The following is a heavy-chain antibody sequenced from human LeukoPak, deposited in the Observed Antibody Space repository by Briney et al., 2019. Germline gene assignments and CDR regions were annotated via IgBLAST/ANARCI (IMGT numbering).Heavy chain of an antibody. CDR1: GFTFSSYA. V-gene: IGHV3-23*01. CDR3: AKGGDILTGYLDY. Sequence: PGGSLRLSCAASGFTFSSYAMSWVRQAPGKGLEWVSAISGSGGSTYYVDSVKGRFTISRDNSKNTLYLQMNSLRAEDTAVYYCAKGGDILTGYLDYWGQGTLVTVSS. CDR2: ISGSGGST. D-gene: IGHD3-9*01. J-gene: IGHJ4*02.